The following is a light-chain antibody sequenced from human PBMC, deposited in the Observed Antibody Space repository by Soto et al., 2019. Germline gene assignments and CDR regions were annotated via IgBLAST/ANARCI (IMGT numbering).Light chain of an antibody. Sequence: EIVMTQSPATLSVSPGERATLSCRASQSVSSNLAWYQQKPGQAPRLLIYGASTRATGIPARFSGSGSGTELTLTISSLQSEDFAVDYCQQYNNWPPWTFGLGTKVEIK. CDR3: QQYNNWPPWT. CDR1: QSVSSN. CDR2: GAS. J-gene: IGKJ1*01. V-gene: IGKV3-15*01.